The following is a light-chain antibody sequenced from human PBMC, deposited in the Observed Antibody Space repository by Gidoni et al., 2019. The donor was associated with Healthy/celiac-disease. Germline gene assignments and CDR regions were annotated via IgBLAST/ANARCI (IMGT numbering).Light chain of an antibody. CDR3: QSYDSSLSGSV. J-gene: IGLJ2*01. Sequence: VTLSCTGSSSNIGAGYDVHWYQQLPGTAPKLLIYGNSNRPSGVPDRFSGSKSGTSASLAITGLQAEDEADYYCQSYDSSLSGSVFGGGTKLTVL. CDR2: GNS. CDR1: SSNIGAGYD. V-gene: IGLV1-40*01.